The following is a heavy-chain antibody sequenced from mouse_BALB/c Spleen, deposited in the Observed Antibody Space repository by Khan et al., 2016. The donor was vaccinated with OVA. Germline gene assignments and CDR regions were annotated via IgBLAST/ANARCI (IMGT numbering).Heavy chain of an antibody. CDR2: ISTGGSYT. D-gene: IGHD1-1*01. J-gene: IGHJ3*01. V-gene: IGHV5-6*01. CDR3: TRIAYYYSSERFAY. Sequence: EVELVESGGDLVKPGGSLKLSCAASGFTFSTYGMSWVRQIPDKRLEWVSAISTGGSYTYYPDSVKGRFTISRDNAKNTLYLQMSSLKSEDTAMYYCTRIAYYYSSERFAYWGQGTLVTVSA. CDR1: GFTFSTYG.